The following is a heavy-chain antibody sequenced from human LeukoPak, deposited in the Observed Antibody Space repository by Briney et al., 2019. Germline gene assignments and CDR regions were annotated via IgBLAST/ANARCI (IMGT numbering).Heavy chain of an antibody. Sequence: SETLSLTCAVSGYSISSGYYWGWIRRPPGKGLEWIGSIYHSGSTYYNPSLKSRVTISVDTSKNQFSLKLSSVTAADTAVYYCARSSVYYDYVWGSYRLGTFDYWGQGTLVTVSS. J-gene: IGHJ4*02. D-gene: IGHD3-16*02. CDR3: ARSSVYYDYVWGSYRLGTFDY. CDR2: IYHSGST. CDR1: GYSISSGYY. V-gene: IGHV4-38-2*01.